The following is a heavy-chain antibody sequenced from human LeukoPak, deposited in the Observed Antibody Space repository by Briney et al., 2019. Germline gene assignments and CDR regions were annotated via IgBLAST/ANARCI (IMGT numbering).Heavy chain of an antibody. CDR2: ISGSGGST. CDR1: GFTFSSYA. CDR3: AKDRYDSTGYLDY. V-gene: IGHV3-23*01. J-gene: IGHJ4*02. D-gene: IGHD3-22*01. Sequence: GGSLRLSCAASGFTFSSYAMSWVRQAPRKGLEWVSAISGSGGSTYYADSVKGRFTISRDNSKNTLYLQMNSLRAEDTAVYYGAKDRYDSTGYLDYWGQGTLVTVSS.